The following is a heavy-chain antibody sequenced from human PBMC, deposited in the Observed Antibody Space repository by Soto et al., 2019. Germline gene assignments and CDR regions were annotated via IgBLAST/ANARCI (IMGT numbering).Heavy chain of an antibody. CDR2: IKQDGSEK. Sequence: GGSLRHSCAASGFTFSSYWMSWVRQAPGKGLEWVANIKQDGSEKYYVDSVKGRFTISRDNAKNSLYLQMNSLRAEDTAVYYCAREDIVVVPDYWGQGTLVTVSS. V-gene: IGHV3-7*01. CDR3: AREDIVVVPDY. J-gene: IGHJ4*02. D-gene: IGHD2-15*01. CDR1: GFTFSSYW.